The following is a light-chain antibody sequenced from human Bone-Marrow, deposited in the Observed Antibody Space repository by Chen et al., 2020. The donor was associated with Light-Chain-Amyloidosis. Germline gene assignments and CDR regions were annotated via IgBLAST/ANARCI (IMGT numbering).Light chain of an antibody. Sequence: SYVLTQPSSVSVAPGQTATIACGGNNIGSTSVHWYQQTPGQAPLLVVYDDSDRPSGIPERLSASNSGNTATLTISRVEAGDEADYYCQVWDRSRDRPVFGGGTKLTVL. CDR1: NIGSTS. V-gene: IGLV3-21*02. CDR3: QVWDRSRDRPV. CDR2: DDS. J-gene: IGLJ3*02.